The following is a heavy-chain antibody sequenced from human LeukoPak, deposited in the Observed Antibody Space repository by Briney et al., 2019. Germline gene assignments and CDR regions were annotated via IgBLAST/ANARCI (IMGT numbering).Heavy chain of an antibody. V-gene: IGHV3-23*01. CDR3: AKDRSDNTTWYAGSH. CDR1: GFTFSTYA. CDR2: ISGSGDST. D-gene: IGHD2-2*01. Sequence: GGSLRLSCAASGFTFSTYAMSWVRQAPGKGLEWVSSISGSGDSTCYADSVKGRFTISRDNSKTTLCLQMNSLRADDTAVYYCAKDRSDNTTWYAGSHWGQGTLVTVSS. J-gene: IGHJ4*02.